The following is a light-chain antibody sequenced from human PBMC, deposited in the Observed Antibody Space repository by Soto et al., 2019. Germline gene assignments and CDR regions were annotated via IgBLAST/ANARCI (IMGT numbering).Light chain of an antibody. J-gene: IGKJ4*01. Sequence: IQLTQSPSSLSASVGDRVTITCRASQGISSYLAWYQQKPGKAPKLLIYAASTLQSGVPSRFSGSGSGTDFTLTISCLQPEDFATYYCQQLNSYSLTFGGGTKVEIK. CDR3: QQLNSYSLT. CDR1: QGISSY. V-gene: IGKV1-9*01. CDR2: AAS.